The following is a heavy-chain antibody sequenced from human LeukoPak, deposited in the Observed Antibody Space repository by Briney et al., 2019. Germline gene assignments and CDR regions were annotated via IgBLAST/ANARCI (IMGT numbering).Heavy chain of an antibody. D-gene: IGHD3-9*01. CDR3: AKDSRYFDWPV. CDR2: ISGSGGGT. V-gene: IGHV3-23*01. CDR1: GFTFSSYA. J-gene: IGHJ6*02. Sequence: PGGSLRVSCAASGFTFSSYAMSWVRQARGKGPEWVSAISGSGGGTYYADSVKGRFAISRDNSKNTLYLQMNSLRAEDTAVYYCAKDSRYFDWPVWGQGTTVTVSS.